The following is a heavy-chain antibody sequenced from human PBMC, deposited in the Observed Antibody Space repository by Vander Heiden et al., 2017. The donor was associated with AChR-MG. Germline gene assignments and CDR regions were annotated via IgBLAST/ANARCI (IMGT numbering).Heavy chain of an antibody. D-gene: IGHD5-12*01. J-gene: IGHJ4*02. Sequence: QLQLQESGPGLVKPSETLSLICTVSGGSISSSSYYWGWIRQPPGKGLEWIGSIYYSGSTYYNPSLKSRVTISVDTSKNQFSLKLSSVTAADTAVYYCARPRYSGYVDYWGQGTLVTVSS. CDR1: GGSISSSSYY. CDR3: ARPRYSGYVDY. V-gene: IGHV4-39*01. CDR2: IYYSGST.